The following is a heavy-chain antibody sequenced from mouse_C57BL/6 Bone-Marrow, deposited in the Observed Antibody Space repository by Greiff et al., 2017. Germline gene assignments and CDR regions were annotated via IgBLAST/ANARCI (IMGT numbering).Heavy chain of an antibody. CDR3: AGAGDYFDY. CDR1: GFTFSDYG. CDR2: ISNFAYST. J-gene: IGHJ2*01. V-gene: IGHV5-15*01. Sequence: EVKLMEPGGGLVQPGGSLKLSCAASGFTFSDYGMAWVRQAPRQGPEWVAFISNFAYSTYYEDTVTGRFTISRENAKNTLYLEMSSLRSEDTAMYYCAGAGDYFDYWGQGTTLTVSS.